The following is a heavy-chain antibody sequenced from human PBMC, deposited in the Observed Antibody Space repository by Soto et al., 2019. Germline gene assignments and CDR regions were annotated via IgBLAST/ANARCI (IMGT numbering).Heavy chain of an antibody. CDR3: ARGAAGIVLVPAAMGYYYYYGMDV. Sequence: SVKVSCKASGFTFSHSAMQWVRQARGQSLEWIGWIVVGSGNTNYAQKFRERVTISCDMSTNTAYMELSSLRSEDTAVYYCARGAAGIVLVPAAMGYYYYYGMDVWGQGTSVTVAS. J-gene: IGHJ6*02. CDR1: GFTFSHSA. CDR2: IVVGSGNT. D-gene: IGHD2-2*01. V-gene: IGHV1-58*02.